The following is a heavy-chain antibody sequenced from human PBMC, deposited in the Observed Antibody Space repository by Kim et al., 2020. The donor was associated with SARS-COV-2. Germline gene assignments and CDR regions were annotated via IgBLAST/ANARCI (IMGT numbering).Heavy chain of an antibody. CDR1: GFTFSSYS. J-gene: IGHJ6*01. V-gene: IGHV3-21*01. CDR2: LSSSSSYI. Sequence: GGSLRLSCAASGFTFSSYSMNWVRQAPGKGLQWVPFLSSSSSYIYYADSVKGRLTISRDNAKNPLYLQMNSLRAEDTAVYYCPRDITGYSSSWTPLDYYYYGRVVWGLGTTGTVSS. CDR3: PRDITGYSSSWTPLDYYYYGRVV. D-gene: IGHD6-13*01.